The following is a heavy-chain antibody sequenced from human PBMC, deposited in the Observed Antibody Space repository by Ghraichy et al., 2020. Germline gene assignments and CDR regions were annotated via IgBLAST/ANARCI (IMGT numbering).Heavy chain of an antibody. CDR1: GFTFSSYA. Sequence: GGSLRLSCAASGFTFSSYAMSWVRQAPGKGLEWVSAISGSGGSTYYADSVKGRFTISRDNSKNTLYLQMNSLRAEDTAVYYCAKVPSIAEDPYYYGSGSYHTGWVDYWGQGTLVTVSS. V-gene: IGHV3-23*01. CDR2: ISGSGGST. CDR3: AKVPSIAEDPYYYGSGSYHTGWVDY. J-gene: IGHJ4*02. D-gene: IGHD3-10*01.